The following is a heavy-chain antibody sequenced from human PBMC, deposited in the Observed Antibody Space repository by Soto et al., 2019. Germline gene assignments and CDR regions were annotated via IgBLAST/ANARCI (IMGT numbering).Heavy chain of an antibody. Sequence: EVQLVESGGGLVQPGGSLRLSCAASGFAFSTYWMHWVRQAPGKGLVWVSGISGSGGTTYEDSVEGRVTISRDNAKNILYLQMNRLREEDTAMYYCVRVSVVAGTGAYFGGQGPFVTVSS. D-gene: IGHD6-19*01. J-gene: IGHJ4*02. CDR2: ISGSGGT. CDR3: VRVSVVAGTGAYF. CDR1: GFAFSTYW. V-gene: IGHV3-74*02.